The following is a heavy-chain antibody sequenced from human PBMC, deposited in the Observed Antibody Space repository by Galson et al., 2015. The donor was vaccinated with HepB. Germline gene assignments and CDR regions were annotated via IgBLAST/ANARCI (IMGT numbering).Heavy chain of an antibody. Sequence: SLRLSCAASGFTFSSYGMHWVRQAPGKGLEWVAVIWYDGSNKYYADSVKGRFTISRDNSKNTLYLQMNSLRAEDTAVYYCAREHMDSIAAAGTLYWYFDLWGRGTLVTVSS. CDR3: AREHMDSIAAAGTLYWYFDL. CDR1: GFTFSSYG. CDR2: IWYDGSNK. D-gene: IGHD6-13*01. J-gene: IGHJ2*01. V-gene: IGHV3-33*08.